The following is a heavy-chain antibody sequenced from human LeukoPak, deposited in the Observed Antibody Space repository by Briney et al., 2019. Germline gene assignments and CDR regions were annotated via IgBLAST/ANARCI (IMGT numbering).Heavy chain of an antibody. CDR1: GGSISSYY. CDR3: ASLGDCSSTSCYPKVDY. CDR2: IYYSGST. D-gene: IGHD2-2*01. V-gene: IGHV4-59*01. Sequence: NPSETLSLTCTVSGGSISSYYWSWIRQPPGKGLEWIGYIYYSGSTNYNPSLKSRVTISVDTSKNQFSLKLSSVTAADTAVYYCASLGDCSSTSCYPKVDYWGQGTLVTVSS. J-gene: IGHJ4*02.